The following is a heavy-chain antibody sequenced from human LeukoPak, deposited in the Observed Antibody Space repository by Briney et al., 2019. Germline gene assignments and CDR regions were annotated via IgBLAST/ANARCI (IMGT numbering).Heavy chain of an antibody. V-gene: IGHV3-21*01. CDR3: ARDLYSSSWYKDEFDY. CDR2: ISSSSSYI. Sequence: TGGSLRLSCAASGFTFSSYSMDWVRQAPGKGLEWVSSISSSSSYIYYADSVKGRFTISRDNAKNSLYLQMNSLRAEDTAVYYCARDLYSSSWYKDEFDYWGQGTLVTVSS. CDR1: GFTFSSYS. J-gene: IGHJ4*02. D-gene: IGHD6-13*01.